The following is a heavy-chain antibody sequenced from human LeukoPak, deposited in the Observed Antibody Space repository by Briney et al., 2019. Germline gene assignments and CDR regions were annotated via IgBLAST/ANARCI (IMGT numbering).Heavy chain of an antibody. Sequence: GGSLRLSCTASGFTFSNFARHWVRQAPGKGLEYVSGISSSGRSTYYANSVKGGFTISRDNSKNMLYLQLGSLRDDDMAVYYCARVEQQLVRWEWNSYYYYMVVWGKRTTVTVSS. CDR3: ARVEQQLVRWEWNSYYYYMVV. J-gene: IGHJ6*03. CDR2: ISSSGRST. CDR1: GFTFSNFA. V-gene: IGHV3-64*01. D-gene: IGHD6-13*01.